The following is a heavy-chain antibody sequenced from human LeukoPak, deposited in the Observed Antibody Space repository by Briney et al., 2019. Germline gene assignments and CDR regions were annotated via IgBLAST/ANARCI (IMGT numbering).Heavy chain of an antibody. D-gene: IGHD3-22*01. CDR3: ARVYYDSSGEPVFDY. J-gene: IGHJ4*02. V-gene: IGHV1-18*01. CDR1: GYTFTSYG. CDR2: ISAYNGNT. Sequence: ASVKVSCKASGYTFTSYGISWVRQAPGQGLEWMGWISAYNGNTNYAQKLQGRVTMTTDTSTSTAYMELRSLRSDDTAVYYCARVYYDSSGEPVFDYWGQGTLVTVSS.